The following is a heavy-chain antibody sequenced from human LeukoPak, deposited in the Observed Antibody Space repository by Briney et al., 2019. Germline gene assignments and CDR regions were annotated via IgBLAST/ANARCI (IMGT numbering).Heavy chain of an antibody. Sequence: ASVKVSCKASGYTFTSYGISWVRQAPGQGLEWMGWISAYNGNTNYAQKLQGRVTMTTDTSTSTAYMELRSLRSDDTAVYYCARGSMVVVVPAAITLVDYWGQGTLVTVSS. J-gene: IGHJ4*02. V-gene: IGHV1-18*01. CDR3: ARGSMVVVVPAAITLVDY. CDR2: ISAYNGNT. D-gene: IGHD2-2*01. CDR1: GYTFTSYG.